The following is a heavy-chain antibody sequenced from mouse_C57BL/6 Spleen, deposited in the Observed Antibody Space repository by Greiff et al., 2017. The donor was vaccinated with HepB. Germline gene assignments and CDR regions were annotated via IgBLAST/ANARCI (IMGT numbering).Heavy chain of an antibody. Sequence: QVHVKQSGPELVKPGASVKISCKASGYTFTDYYINWVKQRPGQGLEWIGWIFPGSGSTYYNEKFKGKATLTVDKSSSTAYMLLSSLTSEDSAVYFCAVYYYGSSPFAYWGQGTLVTVSA. J-gene: IGHJ3*01. CDR3: AVYYYGSSPFAY. D-gene: IGHD1-1*01. V-gene: IGHV1-75*01. CDR2: IFPGSGST. CDR1: GYTFTDYY.